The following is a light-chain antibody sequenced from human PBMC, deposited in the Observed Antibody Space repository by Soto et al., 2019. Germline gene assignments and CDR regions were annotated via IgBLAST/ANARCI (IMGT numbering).Light chain of an antibody. Sequence: QSALTQPASVSRTPGQSITISCTGTSNDFGHYNLVSWYQHYPGKAPKLIMYEGNKRPSGVSDRFSGSKYGSTASLTISGLQAEDEASYYCCSYVGSSTFAFGGGTKLTVL. CDR2: EGN. CDR3: CSYVGSSTFA. V-gene: IGLV2-23*01. CDR1: SNDFGHYNL. J-gene: IGLJ2*01.